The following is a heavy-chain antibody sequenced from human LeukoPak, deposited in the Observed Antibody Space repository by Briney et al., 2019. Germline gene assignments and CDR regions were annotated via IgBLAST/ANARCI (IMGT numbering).Heavy chain of an antibody. V-gene: IGHV3-48*04. D-gene: IGHD4-17*01. CDR3: ARGGTTVTTDYFDY. J-gene: IGHJ4*02. Sequence: GGSLRLSCAASGFTFSSYSMNWVRQAPGKGLEWVSYISSSGSTIYYADSVKGRFTISRDNAKNSLYLQMNSLRAEDTAVYYCARGGTTVTTDYFDYWGQGTLVTVSS. CDR1: GFTFSSYS. CDR2: ISSSGSTI.